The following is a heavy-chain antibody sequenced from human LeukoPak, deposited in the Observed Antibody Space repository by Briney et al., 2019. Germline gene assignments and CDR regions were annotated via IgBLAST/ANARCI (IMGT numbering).Heavy chain of an antibody. CDR1: GFTFDDYA. V-gene: IGHV3-43*02. J-gene: IGHJ4*02. D-gene: IGHD3-3*01. Sequence: GGSLTLSCAASGFTFDDYAMYWVRQAPGKGLEWVSLISGDVGSTYYADSVKGRFTISKENTKNPLYLQITSVRTEDTALYYFAKDLGASGDFWVGPPPGYFDYWGQRTLVTVSS. CDR3: AKDLGASGDFWVGPPPGYFDY. CDR2: ISGDVGST.